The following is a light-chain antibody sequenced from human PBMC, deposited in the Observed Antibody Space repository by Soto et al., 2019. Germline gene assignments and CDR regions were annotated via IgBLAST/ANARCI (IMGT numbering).Light chain of an antibody. J-gene: IGKJ5*01. CDR1: QIVSST. V-gene: IGKV3-15*01. CDR2: GAS. CDR3: QKYGSPPLT. Sequence: EIVITHSPSTLSVSPGERATLSFMASQIVSSTLAWYQQKPGQAPRLLIYGASTRATGIPARFSGSGSGTDFTLTISRLEPEDFAVYYCQKYGSPPLTFGQGTRLEIK.